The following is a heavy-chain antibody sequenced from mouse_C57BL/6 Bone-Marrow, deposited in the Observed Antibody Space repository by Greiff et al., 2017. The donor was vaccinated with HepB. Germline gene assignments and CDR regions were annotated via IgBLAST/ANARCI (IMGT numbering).Heavy chain of an antibody. CDR2: IDPSDSYT. J-gene: IGHJ2*01. Sequence: QVQLQQPGAELVMPGASVKLSCKASGYTFTSYWMHWVKQRPGQGLEWIGEIDPSDSYTNYNQKFKGKSTLTVDKSSSTAYMQLSSLTSEDSAVYYCASETAQNDYWGQGTTLTVSS. V-gene: IGHV1-69*01. CDR1: GYTFTSYW. D-gene: IGHD3-2*02. CDR3: ASETAQNDY.